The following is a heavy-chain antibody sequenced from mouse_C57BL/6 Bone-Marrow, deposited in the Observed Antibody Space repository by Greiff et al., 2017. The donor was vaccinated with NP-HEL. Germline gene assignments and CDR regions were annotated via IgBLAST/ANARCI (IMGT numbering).Heavy chain of an antibody. V-gene: IGHV5-6*01. Sequence: EVQLQESGGDLVKPGGSLKLSCAASGFTFSSYGMSWVRQTPDKRLEWVATISSGGSYTYYPDNAKNTLYLQMSSLKSEDTAMYYCARRGSSGYLYYAMDYWGQGTSVTVSS. J-gene: IGHJ4*01. CDR1: GFTFSSYG. CDR2: ISSGGSYT. CDR3: ARRGSSGYLYYAMDY. D-gene: IGHD3-2*02.